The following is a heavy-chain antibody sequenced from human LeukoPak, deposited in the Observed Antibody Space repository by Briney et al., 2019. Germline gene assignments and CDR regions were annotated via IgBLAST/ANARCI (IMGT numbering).Heavy chain of an antibody. CDR2: IKVDGSEK. J-gene: IGHJ4*02. CDR3: ARRRGDSSSWSYFDY. D-gene: IGHD6-13*01. CDR1: GFTFSTYW. Sequence: GGSLRLSCAASGFTFSTYWMSWVRQTPEKGLEWVANIKVDGSEKYYVDSVKGRFTISRDNAKNSLYLQMNSLRAEDTAVYYCARRRGDSSSWSYFDYWGQGTLVTVSS. V-gene: IGHV3-7*01.